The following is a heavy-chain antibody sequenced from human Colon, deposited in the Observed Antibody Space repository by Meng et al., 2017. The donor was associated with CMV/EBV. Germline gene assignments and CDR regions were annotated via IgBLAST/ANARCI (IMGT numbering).Heavy chain of an antibody. D-gene: IGHD3-22*01. CDR2: ISSSGSTI. CDR3: VRDNARVQGNIPILVVPQGFDY. V-gene: IGHV3-11*04. CDR1: GFTFSDYY. J-gene: IGHJ4*02. Sequence: GGPLRLSCAASGFTFSDYYMSWIRQAPGKGLEWVSYISSSGSTIYYADSVKGRFTISRDNAKNSLYLQMSSLSAEDTAVYYCVRDNARVQGNIPILVVPQGFDYWGQGTVVTVSS.